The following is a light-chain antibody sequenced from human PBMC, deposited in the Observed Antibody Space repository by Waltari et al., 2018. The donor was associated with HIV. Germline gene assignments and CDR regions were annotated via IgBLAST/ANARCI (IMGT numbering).Light chain of an antibody. Sequence: SYELPQPPSVSVSPGQTARITCSGDALPKQYAYWYQQRPGQAPVLVMSKDSERPSGIPERFSGSSSGTTVTLTISGVQAEDEADYYCQSADSSGTWVFGGGTKLTVL. J-gene: IGLJ2*01. CDR1: ALPKQY. CDR3: QSADSSGTWV. V-gene: IGLV3-25*03. CDR2: KDS.